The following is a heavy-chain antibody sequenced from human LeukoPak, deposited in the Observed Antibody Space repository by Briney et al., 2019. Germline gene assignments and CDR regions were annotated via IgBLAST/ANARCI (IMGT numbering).Heavy chain of an antibody. CDR2: ISWNSGSI. CDR1: GFTFDDYA. Sequence: GGSLRLSCAASGFTFDDYAMHWVRQAPGKGLEWVSGISWNSGSIGYADSVKGRFTISRDNAKNSLYLQMSSLRAEDTALYYCAKDSDGRYFDYWGQGTLVTVSS. J-gene: IGHJ4*01. CDR3: AKDSDGRYFDY. D-gene: IGHD1-26*01. V-gene: IGHV3-9*01.